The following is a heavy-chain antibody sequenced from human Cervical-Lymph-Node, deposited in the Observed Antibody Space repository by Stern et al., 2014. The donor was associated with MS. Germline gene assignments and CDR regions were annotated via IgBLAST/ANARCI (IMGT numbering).Heavy chain of an antibody. CDR2: TRNKANSDAT. J-gene: IGHJ4*02. CDR3: ARGGRLYFDY. D-gene: IGHD3-16*01. V-gene: IGHV3-72*01. CDR1: GFTFSDHY. Sequence: VQLVESGGGLIQPGGSLRLSCEASGFTFSDHYMDWVRQAPGKGLEWVGRTRNKANSDATEYAASVKGRFTIARDASKNSLYLEMNSLKTEDTAVYYCARGGRLYFDYWGQGTLVTVSS.